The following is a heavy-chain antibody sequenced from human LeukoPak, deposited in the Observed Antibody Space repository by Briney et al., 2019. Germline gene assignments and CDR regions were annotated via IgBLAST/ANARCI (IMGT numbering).Heavy chain of an antibody. CDR2: ISYDGSNK. CDR1: GFTFSSYA. V-gene: IGHV3-30-3*01. Sequence: GGSLRLSCAASGFTFSSYAMHWVRQAPGKGLEWVAVISYDGSNKYYADSVKGRFTISRDNSKNTLYLQMNSLRAEDTAVYYCARDRTHYYYYYGMDVWGQGTTVTVSS. CDR3: ARDRTHYYYYYGMDV. J-gene: IGHJ6*02.